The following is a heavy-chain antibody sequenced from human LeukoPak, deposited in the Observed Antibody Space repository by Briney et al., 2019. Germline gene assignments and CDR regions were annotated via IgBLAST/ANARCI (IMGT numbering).Heavy chain of an antibody. CDR1: GYTLSSYW. J-gene: IGHJ4*02. V-gene: IGHV5-51*01. CDR2: IYPGDSDT. D-gene: IGHD4-23*01. Sequence: GESLKISCKGSGYTLSSYWIAWVRQMPGKGLEWIGIIYPGDSDTRYSPSFQGQVTISADKSISTAYLQWSSLKASDTAMYYCARRDYGGKHFDYWGQGTLVTVSS. CDR3: ARRDYGGKHFDY.